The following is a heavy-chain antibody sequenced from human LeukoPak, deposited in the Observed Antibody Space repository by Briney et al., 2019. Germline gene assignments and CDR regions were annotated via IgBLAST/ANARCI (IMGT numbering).Heavy chain of an antibody. CDR3: ASLGYSSSWPV. V-gene: IGHV3-66*01. CDR1: GFTVSSNY. Sequence: GGSLRLSCAASGFTVSSNYMSWVRQAPGKGLEWVSVIYSGGSTYYADSVKGRFTISRDNSKNTLYLQMNSLRAEDTAVYYCASLGYSSSWPVWVQGTLVTVSS. D-gene: IGHD6-13*01. CDR2: IYSGGST. J-gene: IGHJ4*02.